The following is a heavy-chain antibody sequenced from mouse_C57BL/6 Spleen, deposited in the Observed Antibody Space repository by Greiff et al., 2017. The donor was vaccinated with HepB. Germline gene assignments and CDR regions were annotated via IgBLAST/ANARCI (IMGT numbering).Heavy chain of an antibody. V-gene: IGHV1-69*01. CDR2: IDPSDSYT. Sequence: VQLQQSGAELVMPGASVKLSCKASGYTFTSYWMHWVKQRPGQGLEWIGEIDPSDSYTNYNQKFKGKSTLTVDKSSSTASMQLSSLTSADSAVYYCARGRSMDYWGQGTSVTVSS. CDR1: GYTFTSYW. CDR3: ARGRSMDY. J-gene: IGHJ4*01.